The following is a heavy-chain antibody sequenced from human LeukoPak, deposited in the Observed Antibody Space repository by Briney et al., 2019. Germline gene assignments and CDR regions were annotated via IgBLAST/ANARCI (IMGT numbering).Heavy chain of an antibody. CDR1: GFTVSSNY. J-gene: IGHJ4*02. CDR3: ARGSLCSSTSCYAHYFDY. D-gene: IGHD2-2*01. CDR2: IWYDGSNK. V-gene: IGHV3-33*08. Sequence: PGGSLRLSCAASGFTVSSNYMSWVRQAPGKGLEWVAVIWYDGSNKYYADSVKGRFTISRDNSKNTLYLQMNSLRAEDTAVYYCARGSLCSSTSCYAHYFDYWGQGTLVTVSS.